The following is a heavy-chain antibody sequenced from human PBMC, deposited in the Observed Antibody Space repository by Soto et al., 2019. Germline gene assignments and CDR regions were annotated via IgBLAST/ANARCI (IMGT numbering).Heavy chain of an antibody. D-gene: IGHD4-17*01. Sequence: EVQLVESGGGLVQPGGSLRISCAVSGFTFSSYWMSWVRQAPGKGLEWVATIKQDGSERYYVDSVRGRFTISRDNVENSLYLQLNSLRPEDTAVYYCAVYGYGVSAAAYWGQGTLVTVSS. J-gene: IGHJ4*02. CDR3: AVYGYGVSAAAY. CDR1: GFTFSSYW. V-gene: IGHV3-7*03. CDR2: IKQDGSER.